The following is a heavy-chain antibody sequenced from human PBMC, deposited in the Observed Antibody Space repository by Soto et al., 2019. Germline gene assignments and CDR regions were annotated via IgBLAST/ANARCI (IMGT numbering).Heavy chain of an antibody. D-gene: IGHD6-13*01. CDR1: GGSFSGYY. Sequence: SETMSLTCAVYGGSFSGYYWSWIRQPPGKGLEWIGEINHSGSTNYNPSLKSRVTISVDTSKNQFSLKLSSVTAADTAVYYCARGRSSSGETFNYYYYGMDVGGQGTTVT. CDR3: ARGRSSSGETFNYYYYGMDV. CDR2: INHSGST. J-gene: IGHJ6*02. V-gene: IGHV4-34*01.